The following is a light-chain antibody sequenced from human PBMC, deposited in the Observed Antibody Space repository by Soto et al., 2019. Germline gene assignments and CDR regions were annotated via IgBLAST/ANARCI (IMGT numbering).Light chain of an antibody. V-gene: IGKV3-20*01. Sequence: EIVLTQSPATLSLSPGERATLSCRASQSVSSYLAWYQQKPGQAPRLLVYGASTRATGVPDRFSGSGSGTDFTLTISRLEPEDFAVYYCQQYVTSLTFGGGTKVDIK. CDR2: GAS. CDR3: QQYVTSLT. CDR1: QSVSSY. J-gene: IGKJ4*01.